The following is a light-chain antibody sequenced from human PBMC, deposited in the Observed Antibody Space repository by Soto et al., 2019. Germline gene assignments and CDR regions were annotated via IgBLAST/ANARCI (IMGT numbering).Light chain of an antibody. V-gene: IGLV1-40*01. J-gene: IGLJ1*01. Sequence: QSALTQPPSVCGAPGQRGTMSCTGSSSNIGAHDDVHWYQQVPGTAPKLLIYGNSNRPSGVPDRFSGSKSGTSASLAITGLQAADEADYYCQSYDNSLSVYVFGTGTKVTVL. CDR2: GNS. CDR1: SSNIGAHDD. CDR3: QSYDNSLSVYV.